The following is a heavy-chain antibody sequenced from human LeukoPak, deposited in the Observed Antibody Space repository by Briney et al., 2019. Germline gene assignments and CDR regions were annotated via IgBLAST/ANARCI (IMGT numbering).Heavy chain of an antibody. Sequence: PSETLSLTCTVSGGSISSNYWCWIRQPPGKGLEYIGYVSYRGSTNYNPSLKSRVTVSADTSKNHFSLKLRSVTAADTAIYYCARQGYDILTGYIDAFDIWGQGTMVTVSS. CDR3: ARQGYDILTGYIDAFDI. J-gene: IGHJ3*02. CDR1: GGSISSNY. D-gene: IGHD3-9*01. V-gene: IGHV4-59*08. CDR2: VSYRGST.